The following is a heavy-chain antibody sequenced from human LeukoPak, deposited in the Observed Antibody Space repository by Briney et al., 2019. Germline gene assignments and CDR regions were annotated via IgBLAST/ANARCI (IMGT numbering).Heavy chain of an antibody. D-gene: IGHD3-22*01. CDR3: ARGQEYYYDSSAYSKFDY. CDR2: ICASSAST. J-gene: IGHJ4*02. Sequence: GGSLRLSCAASGFTFSNFAMGWVRQAPGKGLEWVSYICASSASTYYADSVKGRFTISRDNSKNTLYLQMNSLRAEDTALYYCARGQEYYYDSSAYSKFDYWGQGTLVTVSS. CDR1: GFTFSNFA. V-gene: IGHV3-23*01.